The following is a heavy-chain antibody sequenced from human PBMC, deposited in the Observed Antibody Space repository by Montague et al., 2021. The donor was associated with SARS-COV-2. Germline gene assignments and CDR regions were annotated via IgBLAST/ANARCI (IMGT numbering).Heavy chain of an antibody. CDR1: GGSISSSNW. V-gene: IGHV4-4*02. D-gene: IGHD3-9*01. Sequence: SETLSLTCAVSGGSISSSNWWSWVRQPPGKGLEWIGEIYHSGSTNYNPSLKSRVTISVDKSKNQFSLKLSSVTAADTAVYYCARGLAELRYFDWYHYYFDYWGQGTLVTVSS. J-gene: IGHJ4*02. CDR2: IYHSGST. CDR3: ARGLAELRYFDWYHYYFDY.